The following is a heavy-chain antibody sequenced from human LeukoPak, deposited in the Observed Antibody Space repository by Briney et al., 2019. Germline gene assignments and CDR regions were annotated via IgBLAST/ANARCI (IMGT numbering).Heavy chain of an antibody. CDR2: ISYDGSNT. CDR3: AKSTAYSISMIVVIKPMDA. CDR1: GFSFSTYG. J-gene: IGHJ6*02. V-gene: IGHV3-30*18. Sequence: GVSLRLSCAASGFSFSTYGLHWVRQAPGKGLEWVAVISYDGSNTYYTDSVRDRFTISRDNSKNTLYLQMNSLRAEDTAVYYCAKSTAYSISMIVVIKPMDAWGQGTTVTVSS. D-gene: IGHD3-22*01.